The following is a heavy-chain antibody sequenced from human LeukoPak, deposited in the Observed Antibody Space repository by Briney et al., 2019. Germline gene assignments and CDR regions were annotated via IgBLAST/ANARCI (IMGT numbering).Heavy chain of an antibody. CDR1: GYTFTSYG. V-gene: IGHV1-18*04. Sequence: ASVKVSCKASGYTFTSYGINWVRQAPGQGLEWMGWISGHNGHTNYVQKMQGRVTTTTDTPTNTAYMELRNLTSDDTAVYYCARGPGIAVAGVFDYWGQGSLVTVSS. CDR3: ARGPGIAVAGVFDY. CDR2: ISGHNGHT. D-gene: IGHD6-19*01. J-gene: IGHJ4*02.